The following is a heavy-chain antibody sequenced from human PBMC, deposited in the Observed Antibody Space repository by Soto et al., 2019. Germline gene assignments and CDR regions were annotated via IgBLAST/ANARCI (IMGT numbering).Heavy chain of an antibody. V-gene: IGHV3-7*01. J-gene: IGHJ4*02. CDR2: INQDGSER. CDR1: GFTFSTCW. D-gene: IGHD3-10*01. Sequence: EVQLVEPGGGLVQPGGSLRLSCAASGFTFSTCWMMWVRQAPGKGLEWVANINQDGSERYYVDSVKGRFTISRDNANNSLYLQMNSLRAEDTAVYYCVKDNRGSYWGQGTLVTVSS. CDR3: VKDNRGSY.